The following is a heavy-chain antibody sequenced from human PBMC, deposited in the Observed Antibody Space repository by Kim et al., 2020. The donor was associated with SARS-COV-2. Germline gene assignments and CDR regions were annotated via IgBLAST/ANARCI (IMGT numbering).Heavy chain of an antibody. CDR1: GYTFTSYA. J-gene: IGHJ4*02. CDR2: INAGNGNT. Sequence: ASVKVSCKDSGYTFTSYAMHWVRQAPGQRLEWMGWINAGNGNTKYSQKFQGRVTITRDTSASTAYMELSSLRSEDTAVYYCARDRAFSGDYDYWGQGTLVTVSS. CDR3: ARDRAFSGDYDY. V-gene: IGHV1-3*01. D-gene: IGHD4-17*01.